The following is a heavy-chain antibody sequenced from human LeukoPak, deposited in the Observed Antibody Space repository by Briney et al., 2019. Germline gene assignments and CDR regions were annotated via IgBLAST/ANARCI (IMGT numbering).Heavy chain of an antibody. CDR2: INPSGGSA. J-gene: IGHJ3*01. Sequence: ASVKVSCRASGYTLTSYFLHWVRQAPGQGLEWMGIINPSGGSASYAQKFQGRVTMTSDTSTSTVYMELSSLRSEDTAIYYCARESRRIAACGRGAFDVWGQGTMVTVSS. CDR1: GYTLTSYF. CDR3: ARESRRIAACGRGAFDV. D-gene: IGHD6-13*01. V-gene: IGHV1-46*01.